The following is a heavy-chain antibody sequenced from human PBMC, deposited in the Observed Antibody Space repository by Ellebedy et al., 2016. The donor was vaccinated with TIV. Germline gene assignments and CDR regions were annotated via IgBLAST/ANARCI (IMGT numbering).Heavy chain of an antibody. Sequence: GESLKISCTASGFSFSTYAMTWVRQAPGKGLQWVSIIGGSAGSTYYADSVKGRFTISRDNSKNTLYLEMKSLRVEDTAVYYCAKSYYYDSSGTQYFDFWGQGTLVTVSS. CDR2: IGGSAGST. CDR3: AKSYYYDSSGTQYFDF. V-gene: IGHV3-23*01. CDR1: GFSFSTYA. J-gene: IGHJ4*02. D-gene: IGHD3-22*01.